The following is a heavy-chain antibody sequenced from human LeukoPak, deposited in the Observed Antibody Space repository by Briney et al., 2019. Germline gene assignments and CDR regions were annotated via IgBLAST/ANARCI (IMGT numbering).Heavy chain of an antibody. J-gene: IGHJ5*02. Sequence: PSETLSLTCAVYGGSFSGYYWSWIRQPPGKGLEWIGEINHSGSAYYNPSLKSRVTISVDTSKNRISLNLNSVTAADTAVCYCARQHMNHYLLPTMGWFDPWGQGTLVTVSS. V-gene: IGHV4-34*01. D-gene: IGHD2-15*01. CDR3: ARQHMNHYLLPTMGWFDP. CDR2: INHSGSA. CDR1: GGSFSGYY.